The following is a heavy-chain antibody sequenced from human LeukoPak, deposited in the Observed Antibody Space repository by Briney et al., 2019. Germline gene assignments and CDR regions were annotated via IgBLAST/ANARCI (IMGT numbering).Heavy chain of an antibody. CDR1: GFTFSKFW. Sequence: GGSLRLSCAASGFTFSKFWMTWVRQAPGKGLEWLANINQDGSEKNYVDSVKGRFTISRDNAKNSLFLQMNSLRAEDTAVYYCADPPVGYWGQGTLVTVSS. D-gene: IGHD2-2*01. V-gene: IGHV3-7*01. CDR2: INQDGSEK. CDR3: ADPPVGY. J-gene: IGHJ4*02.